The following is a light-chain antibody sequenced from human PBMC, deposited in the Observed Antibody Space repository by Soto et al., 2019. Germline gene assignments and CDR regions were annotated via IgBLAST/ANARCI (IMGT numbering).Light chain of an antibody. J-gene: IGKJ1*01. CDR3: QQYDLVHRT. V-gene: IGKV1-33*01. Sequence: DIQMTQSPSSLSASEGDRVTITCQASQDIRKILNWYQQKPGKAPKLLIYDASNLKTGVPSRFSGSGSGTDFTFTISSLQPEDIATYYCQQYDLVHRTFGQGTKVEIK. CDR2: DAS. CDR1: QDIRKI.